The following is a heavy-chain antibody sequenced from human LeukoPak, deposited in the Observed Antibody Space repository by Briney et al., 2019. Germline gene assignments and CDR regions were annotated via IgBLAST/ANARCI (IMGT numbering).Heavy chain of an antibody. CDR2: ISGSGGST. D-gene: IGHD3-9*01. V-gene: IGHV3-23*01. CDR1: GFTLSSYW. Sequence: PGGSLRLSCTASGFTLSSYWMSWVRQAPGKGLEWVSAISGSGGSTYYADSVKGRFTISRDNSKNTLYLQMNSLRAEDTAVYYCAKDALRYYDILTGYLGRYDPWGQGTLVTVSS. CDR3: AKDALRYYDILTGYLGRYDP. J-gene: IGHJ5*02.